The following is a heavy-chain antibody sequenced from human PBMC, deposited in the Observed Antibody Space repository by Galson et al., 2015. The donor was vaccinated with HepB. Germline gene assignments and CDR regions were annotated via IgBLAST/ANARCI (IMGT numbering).Heavy chain of an antibody. Sequence: TLSLTCTVSGGSISSISYYWGWIRQPPGKGLEWIGSIYHSGGTYYNPSLKSRVTVSVDTSKDQFSLKLSPVTAADTAVYYCVRVWVGYDRAFDYWGQGTLVTVSS. CDR3: VRVWVGYDRAFDY. D-gene: IGHD3-3*01. CDR1: GGSISSISYY. CDR2: IYHSGGT. J-gene: IGHJ4*02. V-gene: IGHV4-39*07.